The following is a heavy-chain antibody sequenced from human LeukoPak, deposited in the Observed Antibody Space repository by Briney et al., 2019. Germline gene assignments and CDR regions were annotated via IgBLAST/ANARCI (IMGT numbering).Heavy chain of an antibody. CDR3: AKAGSIRFDY. J-gene: IGHJ4*02. Sequence: GGTLRLSCAASGFTFSSYAMNWVRQAPGKGLEWVSAINSNGGSTYYADSVKGRFTISRDNSKNTLYLQMNSLRADDTAVYYCAKAGSIRFDYWGQGTLVTASS. CDR2: INSNGGST. D-gene: IGHD3-3*02. CDR1: GFTFSSYA. V-gene: IGHV3-23*01.